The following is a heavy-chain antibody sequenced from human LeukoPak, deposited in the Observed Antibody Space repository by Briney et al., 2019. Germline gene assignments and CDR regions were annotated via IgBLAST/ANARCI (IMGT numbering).Heavy chain of an antibody. Sequence: GGSLRLSCAASGFTFSSYSMNWVRQAPGKGLEWVSSISSSSSYIYYADSVKGRFTISRDNAKNSLYLQMNSLRADDTAVYYCARGGSLGMVRGNWFDPWGQGTLVTVSS. J-gene: IGHJ5*02. D-gene: IGHD3-10*01. V-gene: IGHV3-21*01. CDR2: ISSSSSYI. CDR1: GFTFSSYS. CDR3: ARGGSLGMVRGNWFDP.